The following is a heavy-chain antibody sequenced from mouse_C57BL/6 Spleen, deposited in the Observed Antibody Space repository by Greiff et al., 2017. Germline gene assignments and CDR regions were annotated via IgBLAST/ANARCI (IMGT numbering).Heavy chain of an antibody. D-gene: IGHD3-1*01. CDR3: ARVSNSGGFAY. CDR1: GYTFTDYY. Sequence: EVQGVESGPVLVKPGASVKMSCKASGYTFTDYYMNWVKQSHGKSLEWIGVINPYNGGTSYNQKFKGKATLTVDKASSTAYMELNSLTSEDSAVYYCARVSNSGGFAYWGQGTLVTVSA. CDR2: INPYNGGT. J-gene: IGHJ3*01. V-gene: IGHV1-19*01.